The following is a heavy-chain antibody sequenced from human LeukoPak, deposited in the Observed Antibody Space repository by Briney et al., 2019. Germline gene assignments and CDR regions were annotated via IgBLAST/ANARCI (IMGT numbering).Heavy chain of an antibody. J-gene: IGHJ3*02. CDR2: MKPSSGNT. CDR3: ARSGDLWFGERVAFHI. V-gene: IGHV1-8*02. CDR1: GYTFTSYA. Sequence: ASVKVSCKASGYTFTSYAMHWVRQAPGQRLEWMGYMKPSSGNTGYAQKFQGRVTMTRDTSISTAYMELSSLTSEDTAVYYCARSGDLWFGERVAFHIWGQGTMVTVSS. D-gene: IGHD3-10*01.